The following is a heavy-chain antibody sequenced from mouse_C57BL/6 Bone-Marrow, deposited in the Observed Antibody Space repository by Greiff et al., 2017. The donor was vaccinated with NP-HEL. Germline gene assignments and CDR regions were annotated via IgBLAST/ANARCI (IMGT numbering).Heavy chain of an antibody. J-gene: IGHJ2*01. D-gene: IGHD2-3*01. CDR1: GYTFTDYE. V-gene: IGHV1-15*01. CDR2: IDPETGGT. CDR3: TRRGGYSYYFDY. Sequence: QVQLQQSGAELVRPGASVTLSCKASGYTFTDYEMHWVKQTPVHGLEWIGAIDPETGGTAYNQKFKGKAILTADKSSSTAYMERRSLTSEDSAVYYCTRRGGYSYYFDYWGQGTTLTVSS.